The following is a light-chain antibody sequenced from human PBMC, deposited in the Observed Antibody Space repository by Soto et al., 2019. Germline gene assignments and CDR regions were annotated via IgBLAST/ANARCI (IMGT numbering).Light chain of an antibody. CDR2: EVS. V-gene: IGLV2-14*01. Sequence: QSALTQPASVSGSPGQSITISCTGTSSDVGGYNYVSWYQQHPGKAPKLMIYEVSNRPSGVSNRFSGSKSGNTASLTISGPQAEDEADYSCSSYTSSSTRVFGGGTKLTVL. J-gene: IGLJ2*01. CDR1: SSDVGGYNY. CDR3: SSYTSSSTRV.